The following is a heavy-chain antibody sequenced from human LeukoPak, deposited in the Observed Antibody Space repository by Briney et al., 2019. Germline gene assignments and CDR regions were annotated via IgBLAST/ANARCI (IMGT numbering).Heavy chain of an antibody. D-gene: IGHD6-19*01. CDR2: INPNSGDT. J-gene: IGHJ4*02. CDR1: GYTFTDYY. CDR3: ARHSGSGWQALGY. V-gene: IGHV1-2*02. Sequence: ASVKVSCKASGYTFTDYYLHWVRQAPGQGFEWMGWINPNSGDTNYAQKFQGRVTMTRDTSISTAHMEMSRLRSDDTAVYYCARHSGSGWQALGYWGQGTLVTVSS.